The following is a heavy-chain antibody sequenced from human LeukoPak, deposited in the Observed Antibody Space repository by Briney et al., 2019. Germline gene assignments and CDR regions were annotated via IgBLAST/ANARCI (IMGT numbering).Heavy chain of an antibody. CDR3: ARHCSSTSCYFLSDAFDI. Sequence: PSETLSLTCTVSGGSISSSNYYWDWIRQPPGKGLEWIGSIYYSGSTYYNPSLKSRVTISVDTSKNQFSLKLSSVTAADTAVYYCARHCSSTSCYFLSDAFDIWGQGSMVTVSS. D-gene: IGHD2-2*01. V-gene: IGHV4-39*01. CDR1: GGSISSSNYY. CDR2: IYYSGST. J-gene: IGHJ3*02.